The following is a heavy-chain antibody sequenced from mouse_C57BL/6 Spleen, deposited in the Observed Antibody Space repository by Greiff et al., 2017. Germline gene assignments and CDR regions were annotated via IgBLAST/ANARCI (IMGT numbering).Heavy chain of an antibody. CDR1: GFTFTDYY. Sequence: EVNVVESGGGLVQPGGSLSLSCAAPGFTFTDYYMSWVRQPPGKALEWLGFIRNKANGYTTEYSASVTGRFTISRDNSQSILYLQMNALRAEDSATYYCARYEGDYGGEGDYYAMDYWGQGTSVTVSS. CDR2: IRNKANGYTT. J-gene: IGHJ4*01. CDR3: ARYEGDYGGEGDYYAMDY. V-gene: IGHV7-3*01. D-gene: IGHD1-1*02.